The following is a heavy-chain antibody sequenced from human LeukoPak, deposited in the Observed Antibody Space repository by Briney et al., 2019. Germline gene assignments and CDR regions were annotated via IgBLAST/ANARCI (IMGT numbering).Heavy chain of an antibody. V-gene: IGHV4-38-2*01. D-gene: IGHD4-17*01. CDR3: ARRLDYEHPTRQNYYYYYMDV. Sequence: SSETLSLTCAVSGYSISSGYYWGWIRQPPGKGLEWIGSIYHSGGTYYNPSLKSRVTISVDTSKNQFSLKLSSVTAADTAVYYCARRLDYEHPTRQNYYYYYMDVWGKGTTVTVSS. CDR1: GYSISSGYY. CDR2: IYHSGGT. J-gene: IGHJ6*03.